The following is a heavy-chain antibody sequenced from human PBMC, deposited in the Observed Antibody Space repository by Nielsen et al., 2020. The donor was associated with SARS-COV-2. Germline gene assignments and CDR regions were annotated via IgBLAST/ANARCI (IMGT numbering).Heavy chain of an antibody. D-gene: IGHD1-26*01. CDR1: GYTFTSYG. V-gene: IGHV1-18*04. CDR2: ISAYNGNT. Sequence: ASVKVSCKASGYTFTSYGISWVRQAPGQGLEWMGWISAYNGNTNYAQKLQGRVTMTTDTSTSTAYMELRSLRSEDTAVYYCARGVIVGATFYYYYGMDVWGQGTTVTVSS. J-gene: IGHJ6*02. CDR3: ARGVIVGATFYYYYGMDV.